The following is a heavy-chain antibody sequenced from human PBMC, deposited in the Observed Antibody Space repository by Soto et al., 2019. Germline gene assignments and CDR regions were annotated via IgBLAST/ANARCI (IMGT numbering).Heavy chain of an antibody. CDR2: IIPIFGTA. CDR1: GGTFSSYA. Sequence: GASVKVSCKASGGTFSSYAISWVRQAPGQGLEWMGGIIPIFGTANYAQKFQGRVTITADESTSTAYMELSSLRSEDTAVYYCARDSIVVVPAATYGMDVWGQGTTVTVSS. J-gene: IGHJ6*02. V-gene: IGHV1-69*13. CDR3: ARDSIVVVPAATYGMDV. D-gene: IGHD2-2*01.